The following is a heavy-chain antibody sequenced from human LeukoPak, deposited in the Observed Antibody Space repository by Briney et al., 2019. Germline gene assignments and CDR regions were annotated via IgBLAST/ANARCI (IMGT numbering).Heavy chain of an antibody. D-gene: IGHD1-26*01. V-gene: IGHV4-39*01. CDR3: ARLGSGSYDARY. CDR2: IYYSGST. CDR1: GGSISSSSYY. J-gene: IGHJ4*02. Sequence: SQTLSLTCTVSGGSISSSSYYWGWIRQPPGKGLEWIGSIYYSGSTYYNPSLKSRVTISVDTSKNQFSLKLSSVTAADTAVYYCARLGSGSYDARYWGQGTLVTVSS.